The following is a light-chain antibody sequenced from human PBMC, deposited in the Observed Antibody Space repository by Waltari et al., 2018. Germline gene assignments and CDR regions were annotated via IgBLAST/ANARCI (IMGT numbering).Light chain of an antibody. V-gene: IGLV2-23*01. CDR1: HNDVGRYYL. CDR3: SSYAGGGTGV. J-gene: IGLJ3*02. Sequence: QSALTQPASVSGSPGQSITISCTGTHNDVGRYYLCSWDQQHPGKAPKLVIYGGTKRPSGVSHRFSGSKSGNTASLTISGLQAEDEADYYCSSYAGGGTGVFGGGTKLTVL. CDR2: GGT.